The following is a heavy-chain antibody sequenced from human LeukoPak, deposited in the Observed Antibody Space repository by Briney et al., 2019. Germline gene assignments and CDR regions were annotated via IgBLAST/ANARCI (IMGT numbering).Heavy chain of an antibody. J-gene: IGHJ3*02. Sequence: PSETLSLTCTVSGGSISSYYWSWIRQPPGKGLEWIGYIYYSGSTNYNPSLKSRVTISVDTSKNQFSLKLSSVTAADTAVYYCARDRGQWLPRIDAFDIWGQGPMVTVSS. CDR2: IYYSGST. V-gene: IGHV4-59*01. CDR3: ARDRGQWLPRIDAFDI. D-gene: IGHD6-19*01. CDR1: GGSISSYY.